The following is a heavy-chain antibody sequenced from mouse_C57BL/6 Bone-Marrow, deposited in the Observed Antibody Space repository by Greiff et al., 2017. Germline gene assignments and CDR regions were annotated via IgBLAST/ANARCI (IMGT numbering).Heavy chain of an antibody. CDR2: IWGDGST. CDR3: SKPGGSIYRLYFDV. J-gene: IGHJ1*03. Sequence: VKLVESGPGLVAPSQSLSITCTVSGFSLTSYGVSWVRQPPGKGLEWLGVIWGDGSTNYHSALISRLSISKDNSKSQVFLKLNSLQPDDTATYYCSKPGGSIYRLYFDVWGTGTTVTVSS. CDR1: GFSLTSYG. V-gene: IGHV2-3*01. D-gene: IGHD1-1*01.